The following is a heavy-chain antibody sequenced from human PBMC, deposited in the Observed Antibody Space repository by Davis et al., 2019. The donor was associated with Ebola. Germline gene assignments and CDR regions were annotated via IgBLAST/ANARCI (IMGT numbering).Heavy chain of an antibody. J-gene: IGHJ5*02. Sequence: AASVTVSCKSSGYTFTSYGISWVRQAPGQGLEWMGWISAYNGNRNYAQKLQGRVTMTTDTSTSTAYMELRSLRFDDTAVYYCARARITVFGVVTMGWFDPWGQGTLDTVSS. CDR1: GYTFTSYG. CDR2: ISAYNGNR. D-gene: IGHD3-3*01. V-gene: IGHV1-18*01. CDR3: ARARITVFGVVTMGWFDP.